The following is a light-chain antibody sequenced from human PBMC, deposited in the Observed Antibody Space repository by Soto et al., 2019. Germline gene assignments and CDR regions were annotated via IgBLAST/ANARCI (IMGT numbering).Light chain of an antibody. J-gene: IGKJ1*01. Sequence: DIQMTQFPSSLSASVGVRVTITCRASQNIYSYLNWYQQKPGRAPKLLIYSASNLQRGVPSRFRGGGSGTDFTLTISSLQPEDCALYFCQQTYTTPLAFAQGTKVDIK. CDR2: SAS. V-gene: IGKV1-39*01. CDR1: QNIYSY. CDR3: QQTYTTPLA.